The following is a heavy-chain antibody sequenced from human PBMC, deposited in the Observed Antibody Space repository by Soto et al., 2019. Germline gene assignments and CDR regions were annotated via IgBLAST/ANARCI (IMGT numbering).Heavy chain of an antibody. V-gene: IGHV3-15*01. Sequence: EVQLVESGGGLVKPGGSLRLSCAASGFTFANAWMTWVRQAPGRGLAWVGRIKSKTNGGTTDYASPVKDRFTISRDESENTLYLQMNSLKTEDTAVYYCTTDLPCSYGALVYWGQGTLVTVSS. CDR3: TTDLPCSYGALVY. CDR1: GFTFANAW. CDR2: IKSKTNGGTT. D-gene: IGHD1-26*01. J-gene: IGHJ4*02.